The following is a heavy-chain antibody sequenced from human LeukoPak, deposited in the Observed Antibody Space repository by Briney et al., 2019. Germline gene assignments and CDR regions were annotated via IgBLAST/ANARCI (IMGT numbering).Heavy chain of an antibody. J-gene: IGHJ4*02. V-gene: IGHV4-39*01. CDR1: GGSISSSSYY. CDR2: IYYSGST. Sequence: SETLSLTCTVSGGSISSSSYYWGWIRQPPGKGLEWIGRIYYSGSTYYNPSLKSRVTISVDTSKNQFSLKLSSVTAADTAVYYCARQTGWYSSGWYVGAVDYWGQGTLVSVSS. CDR3: ARQTGWYSSGWYVGAVDY. D-gene: IGHD6-19*01.